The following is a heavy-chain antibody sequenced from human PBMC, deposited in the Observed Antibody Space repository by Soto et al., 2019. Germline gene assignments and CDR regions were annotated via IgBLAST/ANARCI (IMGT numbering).Heavy chain of an antibody. CDR3: ARHSGVLDTAMVDPYYYYGMDV. J-gene: IGHJ6*02. D-gene: IGHD5-18*01. V-gene: IGHV1-69*13. Sequence: ASVKVSCKASGGTFSSYAISWVRQAPGQGLEWMGGIIPIFGTANYAQKFQGRVTITADESTSTAYMELSSLRSEDTAVYYCARHSGVLDTAMVDPYYYYGMDVWGQGTTVTVSS. CDR2: IIPIFGTA. CDR1: GGTFSSYA.